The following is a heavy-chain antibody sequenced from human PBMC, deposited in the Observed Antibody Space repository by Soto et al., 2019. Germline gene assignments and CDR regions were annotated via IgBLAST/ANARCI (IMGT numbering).Heavy chain of an antibody. CDR3: VGGYDRQFGYSGGIEL. V-gene: IGHV4-39*01. CDR2: RYYSGST. J-gene: IGHJ4*02. D-gene: IGHD5-12*01. CDR1: NGSINSRDFY. Sequence: XATLSLPFSVSNGSINSRDFYWGCIRQPPGKGLEWIGSRYYSGSTYYLPSLKSRVIISVDTSKNEFSVKLTSVTATDTAVYYCVGGYDRQFGYSGGIELWGQGTPVTVSS.